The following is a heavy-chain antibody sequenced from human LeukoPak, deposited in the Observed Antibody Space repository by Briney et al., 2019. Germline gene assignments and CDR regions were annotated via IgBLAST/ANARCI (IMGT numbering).Heavy chain of an antibody. D-gene: IGHD1-1*01. J-gene: IGHJ4*02. CDR1: GYSISSGYY. CDR3: ARERVQLCFLDY. Sequence: PSETLSLTCAVSGYSISSGYYWGWIRQPPGKGLEWIGSIYHSGSTYYNPSLKSRVTISVDTSKNQFSLKLSSVTAADTAVYYCARERVQLCFLDYWGQGTLVSISS. CDR2: IYHSGST. V-gene: IGHV4-38-2*01.